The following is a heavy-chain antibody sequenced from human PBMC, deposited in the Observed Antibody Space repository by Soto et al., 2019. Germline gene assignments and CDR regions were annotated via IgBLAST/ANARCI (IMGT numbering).Heavy chain of an antibody. Sequence: SETLSLTCIVSGGSISSGDYYWSWIRQPPGKGLEWIGCIYYSGNTYYNPSLKRRFSISVDTSKNQFSLQLSYVTVADTAVYYCAIDFKRYSRPPGPLEYWGLGILVTVSS. D-gene: IGHD6-13*01. J-gene: IGHJ4*02. V-gene: IGHV4-30-4*01. CDR2: IYYSGNT. CDR1: GGSISSGDYY. CDR3: AIDFKRYSRPPGPLEY.